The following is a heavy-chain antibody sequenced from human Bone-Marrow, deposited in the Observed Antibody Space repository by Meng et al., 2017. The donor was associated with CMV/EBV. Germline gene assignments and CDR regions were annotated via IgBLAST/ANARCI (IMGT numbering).Heavy chain of an antibody. V-gene: IGHV3-23*03. Sequence: GASLKISCAASGFTFSSYAMSWVRQAPGKGLEWVSVIYSGGSSTYYADSVKGRFTISRDNSKNTQYLQMNSLRAEDTAVYYCAKGDLWFGELFYYFDYWGQGTLVTVSS. D-gene: IGHD3-10*01. CDR2: IYSGGSST. CDR1: GFTFSSYA. J-gene: IGHJ4*02. CDR3: AKGDLWFGELFYYFDY.